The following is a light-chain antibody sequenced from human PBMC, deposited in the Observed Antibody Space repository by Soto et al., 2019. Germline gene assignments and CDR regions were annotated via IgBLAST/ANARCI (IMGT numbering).Light chain of an antibody. Sequence: QSVLTQPASVSASPGQSISISCSGTSNDVGAFEYVSWYQQHPGKAPKLMIFEVTHRPSGVSNRFSGSKSGNTASLTISGLQAEDEANYYCSSYRSTSVYVFGTGTKLTVL. CDR3: SSYRSTSVYV. CDR2: EVT. J-gene: IGLJ1*01. V-gene: IGLV2-14*01. CDR1: SNDVGAFEY.